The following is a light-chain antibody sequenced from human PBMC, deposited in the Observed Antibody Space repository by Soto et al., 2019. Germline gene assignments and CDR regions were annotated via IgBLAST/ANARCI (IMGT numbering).Light chain of an antibody. CDR3: AAWDDSLSGWRV. Sequence: QSVLTQPPSASGTPGQRVTISCSGSSSNIGSNYVYWYQQLPGTAPKLLIYRNNQRPSGVPDRFSGSKSGTSASLAISGLRSEDEADYYCAAWDDSLSGWRVFGGGTKLTVL. V-gene: IGLV1-47*01. CDR1: SSNIGSNY. J-gene: IGLJ2*01. CDR2: RNN.